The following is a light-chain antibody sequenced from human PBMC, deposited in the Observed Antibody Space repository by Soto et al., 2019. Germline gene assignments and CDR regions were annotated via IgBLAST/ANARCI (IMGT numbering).Light chain of an antibody. J-gene: IGLJ1*01. V-gene: IGLV1-51*01. CDR2: DDN. Sequence: QSVLTQPASVSAAPGQKVTISCSGSSSNIGGNSVSWYQQLPGTAPKLLIYDDNKRPSGTPDRFSGSKSGTSATLGITGFQTGDEADYYCGSWDSSLSAYVFGTGTKVTVL. CDR1: SSNIGGNS. CDR3: GSWDSSLSAYV.